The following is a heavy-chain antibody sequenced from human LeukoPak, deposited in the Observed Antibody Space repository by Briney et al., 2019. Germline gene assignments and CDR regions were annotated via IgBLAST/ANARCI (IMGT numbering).Heavy chain of an antibody. CDR1: GFTFSGSA. CDR3: TRPGSGNDY. D-gene: IGHD3-10*01. Sequence: GGSLRLSCAASGFTFSGSAMHWVRQASGKGLEWVGRIRSKANSYATAYAASVKGRSTISRDDSKNTAYLQMNSLKTEDTAVYYCTRPGSGNDYWGQGTLVTVSS. CDR2: IRSKANSYAT. J-gene: IGHJ4*02. V-gene: IGHV3-73*01.